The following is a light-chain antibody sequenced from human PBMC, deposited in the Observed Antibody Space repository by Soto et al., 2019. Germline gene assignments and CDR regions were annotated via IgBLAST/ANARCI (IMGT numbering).Light chain of an antibody. CDR1: NNDIGADKF. J-gene: IGLJ1*01. CDR2: DVS. Sequence: QSALTQPASVSGSPGQSITITCTGSNNDIGADKFVSWYRQHPGEAPKLLIFDVSNRPSGVSHRFSGSKSGNTASLTISRLQAEDESDYYFNSFTPNLSVVFGTGTKVTVL. CDR3: NSFTPNLSVV. V-gene: IGLV2-14*03.